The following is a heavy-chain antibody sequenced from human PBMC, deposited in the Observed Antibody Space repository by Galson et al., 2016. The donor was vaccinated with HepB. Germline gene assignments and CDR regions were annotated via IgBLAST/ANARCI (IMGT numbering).Heavy chain of an antibody. Sequence: SLRLSCAASGFSFSNYGMHWVRQAPGKGLEWVAIIWYDGRTKYYADSVKGRFTISRDNSKDTLNLQMSSLRGEDTAVYYCARVRCGTRCYYAMDVWGQGTTVTVS. D-gene: IGHD3/OR15-3a*01. CDR3: ARVRCGTRCYYAMDV. CDR1: GFSFSNYG. J-gene: IGHJ6*02. V-gene: IGHV3-33*01. CDR2: IWYDGRTK.